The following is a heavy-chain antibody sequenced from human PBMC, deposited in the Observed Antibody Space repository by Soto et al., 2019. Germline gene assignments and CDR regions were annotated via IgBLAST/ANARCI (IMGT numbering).Heavy chain of an antibody. J-gene: IGHJ4*02. CDR1: GYTFTSYA. CDR2: INAGNGNT. V-gene: IGHV1-3*01. CDR3: ARPTGYSSGWPLFDY. D-gene: IGHD6-19*01. Sequence: ASVKVSCKASGYTFTSYAMHWVRQAPGQRLEWMGWINAGNGNTKYSQKFQGRVTITRDTSASTAYMELSSLRSEDTAVYYCARPTGYSSGWPLFDYWGQGTLVTVSS.